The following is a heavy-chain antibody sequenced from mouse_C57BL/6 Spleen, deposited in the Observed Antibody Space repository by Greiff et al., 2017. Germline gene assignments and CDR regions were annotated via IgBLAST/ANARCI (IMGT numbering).Heavy chain of an antibody. Sequence: EVQLVDSGGGLVKPGGSLKLSCAASGFTFSDYGMHWVRQAPEKGLEWVAYISSGSSTIYYADTVKGRFTISRDNAKNTLFLQMTSLRSEDTAMYYCARRLSSYDYDVGFAYWGQGTLVTVSA. CDR3: ARRLSSYDYDVGFAY. J-gene: IGHJ3*01. V-gene: IGHV5-17*01. D-gene: IGHD2-4*01. CDR1: GFTFSDYG. CDR2: ISSGSSTI.